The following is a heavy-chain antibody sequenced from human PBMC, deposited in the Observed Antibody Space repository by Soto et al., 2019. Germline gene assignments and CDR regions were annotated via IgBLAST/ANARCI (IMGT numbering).Heavy chain of an antibody. CDR2: IYYSGSS. V-gene: IGHV4-31*03. D-gene: IGHD5-12*01. J-gene: IGHJ4*02. CDR3: ARAGMATSHHFDY. Sequence: QVHLQESGPGLVKPSQTLFLTCTVSCGSISSGGYYWSWIRQQPGKVLEWIGYIYYSGSSYYNLSLKSRVTISVDTSKNQVSLKLSSVTAADTAVYYCARAGMATSHHFDYWGQGTLVTVSS. CDR1: CGSISSGGYY.